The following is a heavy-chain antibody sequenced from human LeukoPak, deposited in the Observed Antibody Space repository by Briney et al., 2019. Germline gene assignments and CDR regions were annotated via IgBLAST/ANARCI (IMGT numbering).Heavy chain of an antibody. D-gene: IGHD5-18*01. CDR1: GFTFNSYA. Sequence: PGGSLRLSCAASGFTFNSYAMNWVRQAPGKGLEWVSSISATGNYIYYADSVKGRFTISRDNAKNSLYLQMNSLRAEDTAVYYCARDRSGYTFDDWGQGTLVTVSS. J-gene: IGHJ4*02. CDR3: ARDRSGYTFDD. V-gene: IGHV3-21*01. CDR2: ISATGNYI.